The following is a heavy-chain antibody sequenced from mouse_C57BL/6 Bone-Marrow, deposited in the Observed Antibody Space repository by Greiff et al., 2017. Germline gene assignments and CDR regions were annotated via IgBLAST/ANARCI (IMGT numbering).Heavy chain of an antibody. CDR1: GYSITSGYY. V-gene: IGHV3-6*01. Sequence: EVQLQESGPGLVKPSQSLSLTCSVTGYSITSGYYWNWIRQFPGNKLEWMGYISYDGSNNYNPSLKNRISITRDTSKNQFFLKLNSVTTEDTATYYCARYGPTGYWGQGTMLTVSA. CDR3: ARYGPTGY. CDR2: ISYDGSN. D-gene: IGHD2-10*02. J-gene: IGHJ2*01.